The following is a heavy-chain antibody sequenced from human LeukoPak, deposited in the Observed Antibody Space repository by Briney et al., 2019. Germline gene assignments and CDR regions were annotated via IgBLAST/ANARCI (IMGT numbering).Heavy chain of an antibody. D-gene: IGHD3-22*01. CDR3: AKPSYYYDSSGYSLYYFDY. V-gene: IGHV3-23*01. CDR1: GFTFSSYG. CDR2: ISGSGGST. J-gene: IGHJ4*02. Sequence: PGGSLRLSCAASGFTFSSYGMSWVRQAPGKWREWVSAISGSGGSTYYADSVKGRFTTSRDNSKNTLYLQMNSLRAEDTAVYYCAKPSYYYDSSGYSLYYFDYWGQGTLVTVSS.